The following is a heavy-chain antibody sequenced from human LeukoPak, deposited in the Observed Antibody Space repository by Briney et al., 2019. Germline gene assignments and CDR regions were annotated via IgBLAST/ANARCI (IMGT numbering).Heavy chain of an antibody. Sequence: PETLSLTCAVYGGSFSGYYWSWIRQPPGKGLEWIGEINHSGSTNYNPSLKSRVTISVDTSKNQFSLKLSSVTAADTAVYYCARTIWFGELLPFDYWGQGTLVTVSS. CDR2: INHSGST. CDR1: GGSFSGYY. J-gene: IGHJ4*02. CDR3: ARTIWFGELLPFDY. D-gene: IGHD3-10*01. V-gene: IGHV4-34*01.